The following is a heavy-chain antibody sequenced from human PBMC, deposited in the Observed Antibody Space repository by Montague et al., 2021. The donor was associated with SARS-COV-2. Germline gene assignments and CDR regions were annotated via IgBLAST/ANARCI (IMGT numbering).Heavy chain of an antibody. J-gene: IGHJ5*01. CDR3: ASATSLNTTGWYEFEF. CDR2: ISGSGSPI. V-gene: IGHV3-11*01. CDR1: GFNFSHYY. D-gene: IGHD6-19*01. Sequence: SLRLSCPASGFNFSHYYMSWIRQAPGKGLEWLSWISGSGSPIYYSDSVKGRFTISRDHAKNSVYLQMTSLRAEDTATYYCASATSLNTTGWYEFEFWGQGTLVTVS.